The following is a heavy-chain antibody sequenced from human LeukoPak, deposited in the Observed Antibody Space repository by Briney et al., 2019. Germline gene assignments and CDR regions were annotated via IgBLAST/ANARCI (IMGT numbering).Heavy chain of an antibody. CDR3: ARGVGKDGYNSGAFDI. CDR1: GIIFSNYA. D-gene: IGHD5-24*01. J-gene: IGHJ3*02. Sequence: LAGGSLRLSCVASGIIFSNYAMTWVRQAPGKGLEWVSAISGSGDSTYYADSVKGRFTISRDNSKNTLYLQMNSLRAEDTAVYYCARGVGKDGYNSGAFDIWGQGTMVTVSS. CDR2: ISGSGDST. V-gene: IGHV3-23*01.